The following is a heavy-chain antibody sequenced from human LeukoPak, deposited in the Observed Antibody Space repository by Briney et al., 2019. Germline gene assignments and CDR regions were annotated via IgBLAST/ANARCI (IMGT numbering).Heavy chain of an antibody. V-gene: IGHV3-23*01. J-gene: IGHJ6*02. CDR3: AKDLPYGMDV. CDR1: GFTVSSNY. Sequence: PGGSLRLSCAASGFTVSSNYMSWVRQAPGKGLEWVSALSGSGTSTYYVDSVKGRFTISRDNSKNTLYLRMNSLRVEDTAIYYCAKDLPYGMDVWGQGTTVTVSS. CDR2: LSGSGTST.